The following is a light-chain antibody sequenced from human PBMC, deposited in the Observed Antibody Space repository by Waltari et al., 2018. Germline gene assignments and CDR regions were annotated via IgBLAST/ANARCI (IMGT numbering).Light chain of an antibody. Sequence: QSALTQPAPVSGSPGQSTTIPGLGPSSDVGSYNLFSWYQQYPGKAPKVVVYEVSKRPSGVSNRFSGSKSGNTASLTISGLQAEDEADYYCCSYTRSNYVTFGGGTKVTVL. V-gene: IGLV2-23*02. J-gene: IGLJ2*01. CDR2: EVS. CDR1: SSDVGSYNL. CDR3: CSYTRSNYVT.